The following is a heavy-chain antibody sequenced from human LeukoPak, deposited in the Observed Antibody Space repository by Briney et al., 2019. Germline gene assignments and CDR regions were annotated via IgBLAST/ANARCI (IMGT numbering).Heavy chain of an antibody. V-gene: IGHV3-7*01. CDR1: GFTFSSYW. CDR3: ARIGVIYYYYMDV. J-gene: IGHJ6*03. D-gene: IGHD3-10*01. Sequence: GGSLRLSCAASGFTFSSYWMSWVRQAPGKGLEWVANIKQDGSEKHYVDSVKGRFTISRDNAKNSLYLQMNSLRAEDTAVYYCARIGVIYYYYMDVWGKGTTVTVSS. CDR2: IKQDGSEK.